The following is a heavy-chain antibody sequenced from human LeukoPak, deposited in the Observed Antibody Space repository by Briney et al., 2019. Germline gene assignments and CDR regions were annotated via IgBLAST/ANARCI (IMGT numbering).Heavy chain of an antibody. D-gene: IGHD3-22*01. CDR3: VNRGGLLLYFIY. V-gene: IGHV3-64D*06. CDR2: ISSNGGTT. J-gene: IGHJ4*02. Sequence: GGSLRLSCSASGFTFSSYAMYWVRQAPGKGLEYVSGISSNGGTTYYADSVKGRFTISRDNSKNTLYLQMSSLRAEDTAVYYCVNRGGLLLYFIYWGQRTLVTVSS. CDR1: GFTFSSYA.